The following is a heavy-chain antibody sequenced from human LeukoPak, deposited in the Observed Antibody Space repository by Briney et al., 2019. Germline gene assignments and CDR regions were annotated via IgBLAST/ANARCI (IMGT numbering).Heavy chain of an antibody. V-gene: IGHV4-39*01. CDR1: GGSISSSSYY. D-gene: IGHD3-9*01. Sequence: SETLSLTCTVSGGSISSSSYYCGWVRQPPRNGLGWIGSIYYSGSTYYTPSLKSRVTISVVRSKTQFSLKLSSVTAADTAVYHCARPADYDILTGYRYWGQGTLVTVSS. CDR3: ARPADYDILTGYRY. J-gene: IGHJ4*02. CDR2: IYYSGST.